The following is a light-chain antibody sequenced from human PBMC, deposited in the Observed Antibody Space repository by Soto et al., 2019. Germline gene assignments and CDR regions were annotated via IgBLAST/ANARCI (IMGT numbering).Light chain of an antibody. CDR3: KQHDDWLQLT. CDR2: GAS. J-gene: IGKJ4*01. Sequence: EIVMTQSPATLSVSPGGSATLSCRASQSVNIYLAWYQQKTYQAPWLLIFGASPRTTGIPARFSGSGSGTELNLTISSLQAKDFAVYFSKQHDDWLQLTFGGKTKVEIK. V-gene: IGKV3D-15*01. CDR1: QSVNIY.